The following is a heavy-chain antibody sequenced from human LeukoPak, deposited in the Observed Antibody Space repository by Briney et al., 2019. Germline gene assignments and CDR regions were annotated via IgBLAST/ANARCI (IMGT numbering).Heavy chain of an antibody. V-gene: IGHV3-7*01. CDR3: ARERMYSGSGSTYPYYDY. Sequence: GGSLRLSCAASGFTFSNYAMSWVRQAPGKGLEWVANIKPDGSEKYYVDSVKGRFTISRGNAKNALYLEMNSLRVGDTAVYYCARERMYSGSGSTYPYYDYWGQGTLVTVSS. D-gene: IGHD3-10*01. CDR2: IKPDGSEK. J-gene: IGHJ4*02. CDR1: GFTFSNYA.